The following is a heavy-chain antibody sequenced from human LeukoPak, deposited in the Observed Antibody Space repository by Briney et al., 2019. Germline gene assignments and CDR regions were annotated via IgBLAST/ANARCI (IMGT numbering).Heavy chain of an antibody. CDR2: IYYSGST. Sequence: PSETLSLXCIVSGGSISSYYWSWIRQPPGKGLEWIGYIYYSGSTNYNPSLKSRVTISVDTSKNQFSLKLSSVTAADTAVYYCASTHYDSSGFDYWGQGTLVTVSS. V-gene: IGHV4-59*01. D-gene: IGHD3-22*01. CDR1: GGSISSYY. CDR3: ASTHYDSSGFDY. J-gene: IGHJ4*02.